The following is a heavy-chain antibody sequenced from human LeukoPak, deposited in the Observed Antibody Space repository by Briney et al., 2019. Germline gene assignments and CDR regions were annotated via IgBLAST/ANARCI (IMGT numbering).Heavy chain of an antibody. CDR2: ISSSSYI. J-gene: IGHJ6*03. V-gene: IGHV3-21*01. CDR1: GFTFSSYS. CDR3: ARAIDSGWYGEGDYYYMDV. D-gene: IGHD6-19*01. Sequence: GGSLRLSCAASGFTFSSYSMNWVRQAPGKGLEWVSSISSSSYIYYADSVKGRFTISRDNAKNSLYLQMNSLRAEDTAVYYCARAIDSGWYGEGDYYYMDVWGKGTTVTVSS.